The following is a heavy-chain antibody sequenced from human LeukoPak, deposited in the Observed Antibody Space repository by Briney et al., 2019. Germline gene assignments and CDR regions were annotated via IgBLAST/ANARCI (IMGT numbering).Heavy chain of an antibody. CDR1: GFTFSGYE. V-gene: IGHV3-48*03. CDR2: ISVNGGAM. J-gene: IGHJ2*01. D-gene: IGHD6-13*01. CDR3: ARKTDRLGAVGRDRYFDL. Sequence: GGSLRLSCTASGFTFSGYEMTWVRQAPGKGLEWMSYISVNGGAMHYADSVRGRFTTSRDDAKNLLYLHMNSLRVEDTAIYYCARKTDRLGAVGRDRYFDLWGRGTLITVSS.